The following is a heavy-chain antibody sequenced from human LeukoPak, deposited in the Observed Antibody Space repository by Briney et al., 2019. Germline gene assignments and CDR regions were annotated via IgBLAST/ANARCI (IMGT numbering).Heavy chain of an antibody. CDR2: INPNSGGT. J-gene: IGHJ4*02. V-gene: IGHV1-2*02. D-gene: IGHD1-26*01. Sequence: ASVKVSCKASGYTFTCYYMHWVRQPPGQGLEWMGWINPNSGGTNYAQNFQGRVTMTSDTSISTAYMELSRLKSDDTAVYYCATYGLVGASRGFDYWGQGTLVTVSS. CDR1: GYTFTCYY. CDR3: ATYGLVGASRGFDY.